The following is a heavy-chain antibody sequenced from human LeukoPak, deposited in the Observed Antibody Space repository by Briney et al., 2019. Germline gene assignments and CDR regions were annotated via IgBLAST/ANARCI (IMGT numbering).Heavy chain of an antibody. D-gene: IGHD4-23*01. J-gene: IGHJ4*02. V-gene: IGHV4-61*02. CDR3: ARERNGGISDY. Sequence: SQTLSLTCTVSGGSISSGSYYWSWIRQPAGKGLEWIGRIYTSGSTNYNPSLKSRVTMSVDTSKNQFSLKLSSVTAADTAVYYCARERNGGISDYWGQGTLVTVSS. CDR1: GGSISSGSYY. CDR2: IYTSGST.